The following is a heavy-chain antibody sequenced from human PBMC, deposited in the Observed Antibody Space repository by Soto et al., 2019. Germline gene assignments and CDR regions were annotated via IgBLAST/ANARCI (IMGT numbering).Heavy chain of an antibody. J-gene: IGHJ3*02. CDR2: MNPNSGNT. D-gene: IGHD3-22*01. CDR1: GYTFTSYD. CDR3: ARLYEYYYDSSGYYPDAFDI. V-gene: IGHV1-8*01. Sequence: ASVKVSCKASGYTFTSYDTNWVRQATGQGLEWMGWMNPNSGNTGYAQKFQGRVTMTRNTSISTAYMELSSLRSEDTAVYYCARLYEYYYDSSGYYPDAFDIWGQGTMVTVSS.